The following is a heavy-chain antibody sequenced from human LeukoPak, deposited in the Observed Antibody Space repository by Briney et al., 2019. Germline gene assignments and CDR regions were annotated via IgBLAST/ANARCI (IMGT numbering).Heavy chain of an antibody. D-gene: IGHD3-22*01. CDR2: IYYSGST. V-gene: IGHV4-59*01. Sequence: SETLSLTCIVSGGSISSYYWTWIRQPPGKGLEYIGDIYYSGSTNYNPSLKSRLTISLDTSKNQFSLKLSSVTAADTAVYYCARWGGGGYDSSGYYSYYYYGMDVWGQGTTVTVSS. CDR1: GGSISSYY. CDR3: ARWGGGGYDSSGYYSYYYYGMDV. J-gene: IGHJ6*02.